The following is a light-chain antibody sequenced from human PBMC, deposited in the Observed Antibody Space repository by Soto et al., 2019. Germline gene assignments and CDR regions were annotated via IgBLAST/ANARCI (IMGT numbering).Light chain of an antibody. CDR2: DTS. V-gene: IGKV3-11*01. Sequence: EIVLIQSPATLSLSPGERATLSCRASQSVGSYFAWYQQKPGQTPRLLIYDTSYRATGIPARFSGSGSGTDFALTISSLQSEDFAVYYCQQYNNWLGTFGQGTKVDIK. CDR1: QSVGSY. J-gene: IGKJ1*01. CDR3: QQYNNWLGT.